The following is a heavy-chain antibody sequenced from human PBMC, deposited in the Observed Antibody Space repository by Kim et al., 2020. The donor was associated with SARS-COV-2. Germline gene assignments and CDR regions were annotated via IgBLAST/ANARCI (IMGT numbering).Heavy chain of an antibody. CDR3: ARDLHDYGDYSFDY. J-gene: IGHJ4*02. D-gene: IGHD4-17*01. Sequence: ASVKVSCKASGYTFTGYYMHWVRQAPGQGLEWMGWINPNSGGTNYAQKFQGWVTMTRDTSISTAYMELSRLRSDDTAVYYCARDLHDYGDYSFDYWGQGTVVTVSS. CDR1: GYTFTGYY. V-gene: IGHV1-2*04. CDR2: INPNSGGT.